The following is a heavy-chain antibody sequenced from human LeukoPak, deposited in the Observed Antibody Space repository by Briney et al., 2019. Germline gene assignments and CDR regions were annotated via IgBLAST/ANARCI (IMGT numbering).Heavy chain of an antibody. J-gene: IGHJ4*02. Sequence: LGGSLRLSCAASGFTVSRNYMSWVRQAPGKGLEWVSVIYNDGSSDYADSVKGRFTISRDNSKNTLYLQMNSLRAEDTAVYYCARDRPFGGVLDFDYWGQGTLVTVSS. CDR3: ARDRPFGGVLDFDY. D-gene: IGHD3-16*01. CDR1: GFTVSRNY. CDR2: IYNDGSS. V-gene: IGHV3-66*01.